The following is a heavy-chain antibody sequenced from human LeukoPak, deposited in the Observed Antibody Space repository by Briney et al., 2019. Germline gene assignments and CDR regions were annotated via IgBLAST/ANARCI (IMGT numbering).Heavy chain of an antibody. D-gene: IGHD2-2*01. V-gene: IGHV1-2*02. J-gene: IGHJ4*02. CDR2: INPNSGVT. CDR3: ARDVGEYCSSKNCYASHY. CDR1: GYTFTGYY. Sequence: ASVKVSCKASGYTFTGYYMHWVRQAPGQGLEWMGWINPNSGVTKYAQKFQGRVTMTSDTSTSTAYMEVSRLRSDDTAVYYCARDVGEYCSSKNCYASHYWGQGTLVTVSS.